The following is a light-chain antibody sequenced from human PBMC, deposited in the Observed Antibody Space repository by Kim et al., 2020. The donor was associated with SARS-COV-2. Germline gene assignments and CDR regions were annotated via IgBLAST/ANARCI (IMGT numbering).Light chain of an antibody. CDR2: GRN. Sequence: SSELTQDPAVSVALGQTVTITCQGDSLRTYYASWYQQRPGQSPVLVIFGRNKRASGIPDRFSGSTSEKTSSLTITGAQAEDDGDYYCMSRDTRREGVFGG. V-gene: IGLV3-19*01. CDR1: SLRTYY. J-gene: IGLJ3*02. CDR3: MSRDTRREGV.